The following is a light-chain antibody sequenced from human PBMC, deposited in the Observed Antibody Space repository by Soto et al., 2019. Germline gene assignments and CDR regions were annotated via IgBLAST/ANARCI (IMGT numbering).Light chain of an antibody. CDR2: DAS. Sequence: DIQMTQSPSSLSASVGDRVTITCQASQNINNYLNWYQQKPGRAPKPLIYDASNLEAGVPSRFRGSGSGTDFTFTISRLQPEDIATYYCQKYENLPTFGQGTRLEIK. J-gene: IGKJ5*01. CDR1: QNINNY. V-gene: IGKV1-33*01. CDR3: QKYENLPT.